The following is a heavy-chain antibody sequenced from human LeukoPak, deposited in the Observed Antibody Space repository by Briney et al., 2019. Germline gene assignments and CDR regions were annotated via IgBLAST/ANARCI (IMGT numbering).Heavy chain of an antibody. CDR2: IIPIFGTA. Sequence: SVKVSCKASGGTFSSYAISWVRQAPGQGLEWMGGIIPIFGTANYAQKLQGRVTMTTDTSTSTAYMELRSLRSDDTAVYYCARSKWLQDYYYYGMDVWGQGTTVTVSS. J-gene: IGHJ6*02. V-gene: IGHV1-69*05. CDR3: ARSKWLQDYYYYGMDV. D-gene: IGHD5-12*01. CDR1: GGTFSSYA.